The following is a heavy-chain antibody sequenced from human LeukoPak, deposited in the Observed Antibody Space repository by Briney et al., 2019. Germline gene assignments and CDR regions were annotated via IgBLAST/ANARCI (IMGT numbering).Heavy chain of an antibody. CDR3: ARALDGSGSYFLISYYFDY. CDR1: GGSFSGYY. D-gene: IGHD3-10*01. V-gene: IGHV4-34*01. J-gene: IGHJ4*02. Sequence: SETLSLTCAVYGGSFSGYYWSWIRQPPGKGLEWIGEINHSGSTNYNPSLKSRVTISVDTSKNQFSLKLSSVTAADTAVYYCARALDGSGSYFLISYYFDYWGQGTLVTVSS. CDR2: INHSGST.